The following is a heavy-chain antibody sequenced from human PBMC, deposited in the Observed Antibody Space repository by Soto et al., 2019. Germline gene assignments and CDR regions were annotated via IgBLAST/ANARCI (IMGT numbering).Heavy chain of an antibody. D-gene: IGHD3-22*01. CDR3: VRGDGDYHDGNGYLGRH. V-gene: IGHV3-23*01. J-gene: IGHJ4*02. Sequence: GGSLRLSCAAAGFPFRSYAMSWVRQAPGKGLEWVSAISGSGGSTYYADSVKGRFTISRDNAQNTLYLQMNSLRADDTAVYYCVRGDGDYHDGNGYLGRHWGQGT. CDR1: GFPFRSYA. CDR2: ISGSGGST.